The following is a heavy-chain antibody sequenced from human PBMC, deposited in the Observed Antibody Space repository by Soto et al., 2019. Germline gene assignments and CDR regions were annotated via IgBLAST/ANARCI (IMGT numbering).Heavy chain of an antibody. CDR1: GFTFSSYT. V-gene: IGHV3-21*06. CDR2: ISSSSNYI. J-gene: IGHJ4*02. D-gene: IGHD5-18*01. Sequence: EVQLVESGGGLVRPGGSLRVSCTSSGFTFSSYTMSWVRQAPGKGLEWVSSISSSSNYIKYAESVKGRFTISRDSATNSLFLEMNDLRAGDTAVYFCAKAGRSYSYGPPIHFDRWGQGTHVTVSS. CDR3: AKAGRSYSYGPPIHFDR.